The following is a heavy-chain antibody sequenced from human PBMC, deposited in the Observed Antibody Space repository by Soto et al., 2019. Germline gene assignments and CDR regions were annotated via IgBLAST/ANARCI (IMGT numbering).Heavy chain of an antibody. CDR2: TRNKANSYTT. V-gene: IGHV3-72*01. Sequence: EVQLVESGGGLVQPGGSLRLSCAASGFTFSDHYMDWVRQAPGKGLEWVGRTRNKANSYTTEYAASVKGRFTISRDDSKYSLYLQMNSLKTEDTAVYYCARSPTVTYKYFDYWGQGTLVTVSS. CDR1: GFTFSDHY. J-gene: IGHJ4*02. D-gene: IGHD4-17*01. CDR3: ARSPTVTYKYFDY.